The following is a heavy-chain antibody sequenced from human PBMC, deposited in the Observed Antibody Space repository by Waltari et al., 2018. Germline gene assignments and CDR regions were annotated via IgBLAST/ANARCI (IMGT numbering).Heavy chain of an antibody. Sequence: QVQLVQSGAEVKKPGSSVKVSCKASGGTFSSSDISWVRQAQGQGLEWMGGIIPIFGTANYAQKFQGRVTITTDESTSTAYMELSSLRSEDTAVYYCAREGRLGAFQHWGQGTLVTVSS. J-gene: IGHJ1*01. CDR3: AREGRLGAFQH. CDR2: IIPIFGTA. D-gene: IGHD4-17*01. V-gene: IGHV1-69*05. CDR1: GGTFSSSD.